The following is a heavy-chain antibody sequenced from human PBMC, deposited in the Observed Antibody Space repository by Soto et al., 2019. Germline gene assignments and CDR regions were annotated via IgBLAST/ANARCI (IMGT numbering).Heavy chain of an antibody. CDR2: TCGDSGST. J-gene: IGHJ4*02. V-gene: IGHV3-23*01. CDR3: AKGSGGTCYSAIDY. CDR1: GFTFSNYA. Sequence: PGGSLRLSCAASGFTFSNYAMSWVRQAPGKGLEWVSATCGDSGSTYYADSVKGRFTISRDNSKNTLYLQMNSLRAEDTAVYYCAKGSGGTCYSAIDYWGQGTRVTVSS. D-gene: IGHD2-15*01.